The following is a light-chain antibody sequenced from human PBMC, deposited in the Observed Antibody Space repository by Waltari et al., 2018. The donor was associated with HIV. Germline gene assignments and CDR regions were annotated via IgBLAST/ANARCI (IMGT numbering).Light chain of an antibody. Sequence: QSVLTQPLSASGTPGQRVTISCSGRRSNIGPTSVYWCQQLPGTTPQLPIYSSNQRPSGVPDRFSGSKFGTSVSLAISGLRSEDEADYYCAAWDDSLRGWVFGGGTKLTVL. CDR1: RSNIGPTS. V-gene: IGLV1-47*02. CDR2: SSN. J-gene: IGLJ3*02. CDR3: AAWDDSLRGWV.